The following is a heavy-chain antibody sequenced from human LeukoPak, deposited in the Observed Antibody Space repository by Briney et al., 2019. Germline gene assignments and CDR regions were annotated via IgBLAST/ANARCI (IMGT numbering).Heavy chain of an antibody. CDR1: GFTFSSYA. Sequence: GGSLRLSCAASGFTFSSYAMSWVRQAPGKGLEWVSAISGSGGSTYYADSVKGRFTISRDNSKNTLYLQMNSLKTEDTAVYYCTTDLWIQLWLHDYWGQGTLVTVSS. V-gene: IGHV3-23*01. D-gene: IGHD5-18*01. CDR3: TTDLWIQLWLHDY. CDR2: ISGSGGST. J-gene: IGHJ4*02.